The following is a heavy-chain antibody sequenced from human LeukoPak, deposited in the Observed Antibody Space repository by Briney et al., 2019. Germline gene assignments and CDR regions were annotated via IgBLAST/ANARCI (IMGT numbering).Heavy chain of an antibody. D-gene: IGHD5-18*01. CDR1: GYTFTDHY. CDR3: ARGWWIQLWPNSYFDY. J-gene: IGHJ4*02. Sequence: ASVKVSCKASGYTFTDHYIYWVRQAPGQGLEWMGWINPNSGDTNYTQKFQGRVTMISDTSISTAYMELTRLISDDTAVYYCARGWWIQLWPNSYFDYWGQGTLVTVSS. V-gene: IGHV1-2*02. CDR2: INPNSGDT.